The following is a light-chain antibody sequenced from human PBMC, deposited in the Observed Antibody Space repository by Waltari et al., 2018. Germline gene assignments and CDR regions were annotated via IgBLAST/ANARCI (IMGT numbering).Light chain of an antibody. CDR1: QKINTW. V-gene: IGKV1-5*01. CDR2: DVS. Sequence: NQMTQSPSALSASVGDRVTITCRASQKINTWMAWYKQRPGKAPKVLIYDVSTLESGVPSRFSGSGSGTEFTLAINNLQPEDFATYYCQQYYRYYTFGQGTKLEIK. CDR3: QQYYRYYT. J-gene: IGKJ2*01.